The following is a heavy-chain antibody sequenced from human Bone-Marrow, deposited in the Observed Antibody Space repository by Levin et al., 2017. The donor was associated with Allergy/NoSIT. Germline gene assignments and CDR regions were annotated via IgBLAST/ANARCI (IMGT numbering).Heavy chain of an antibody. CDR2: NSYSGGS. D-gene: IGHD2-15*01. J-gene: IGHJ5*02. CDR3: AKTGTYCSGGRCQTFDP. Sequence: SQTLSLTCTVSGGSILSFDWSWIRQPPGKGLEWIGFNSYSGGSNFNPSLKSRVDISLDTSKNQFSLRLTSVTPADTAVYYCAKTGTYCSGGRCQTFDPWGPGTLVTVSS. V-gene: IGHV4-59*01. CDR1: GGSILSFD.